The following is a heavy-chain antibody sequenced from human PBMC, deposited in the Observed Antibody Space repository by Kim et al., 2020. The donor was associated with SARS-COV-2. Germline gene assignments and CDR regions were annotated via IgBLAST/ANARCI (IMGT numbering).Heavy chain of an antibody. CDR1: GFTFDDYA. Sequence: GGSLRLSCAASGFTFDDYAMHWVRQAPGKGLEWVSGISWNSGSIGYADSVKGRFTISRDNAKNSLYLQMNSLRAEDTALYYCATDIEFGANYYYGMDVWG. CDR2: ISWNSGSI. V-gene: IGHV3-9*01. J-gene: IGHJ6*01. CDR3: ATDIEFGANYYYGMDV. D-gene: IGHD3-10*01.